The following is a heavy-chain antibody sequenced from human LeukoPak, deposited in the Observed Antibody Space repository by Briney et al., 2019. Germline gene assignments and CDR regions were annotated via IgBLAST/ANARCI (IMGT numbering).Heavy chain of an antibody. CDR2: VRDDGSTK. CDR1: GFMFRTYG. J-gene: IGHJ4*02. D-gene: IGHD6-6*01. Sequence: GSLRLSCAASGFMFRTYGMHWVRQAPGKGLEWMAFVRDDGSTKYYGDPVKGRFTISRDNSKSTLYLKMNSLRAEDTAMYFCARTVSSYWGFFDSWGQGTLVTVSS. CDR3: ARTVSSYWGFFDS. V-gene: IGHV3-30*02.